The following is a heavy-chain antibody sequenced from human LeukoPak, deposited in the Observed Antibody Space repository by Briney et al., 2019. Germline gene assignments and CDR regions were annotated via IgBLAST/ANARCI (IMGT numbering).Heavy chain of an antibody. J-gene: IGHJ4*02. V-gene: IGHV3-23*01. CDR2: IRGYDGGLST. CDR3: TRDTFGARDS. CDR1: GFTFSNYA. D-gene: IGHD3-10*01. Sequence: GGSLTLSWAASGFTFSNYAMFWVRQAPGKGLEWVSAIRGYDGGLSTSYADSVKGRFTISRDNAKNTLYLQMNSLRAEDTAVYYCTRDTFGARDSWGQGTLVTVSS.